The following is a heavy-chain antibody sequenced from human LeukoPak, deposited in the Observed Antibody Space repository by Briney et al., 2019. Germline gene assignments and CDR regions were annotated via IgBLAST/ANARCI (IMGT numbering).Heavy chain of an antibody. J-gene: IGHJ3*02. CDR2: ISYDGSNK. D-gene: IGHD3-3*01. V-gene: IGHV3-30*18. Sequence: GGSLRLSCAASGFTFSSYAMSWVRQAPGKGLEWVAVISYDGSNKYYADSVKGRFTISRDNSKNTLYLQMNSLRAEDTAVYYCAKDWRWSGTQSAFDIWGQGTMVTVYS. CDR3: AKDWRWSGTQSAFDI. CDR1: GFTFSSYA.